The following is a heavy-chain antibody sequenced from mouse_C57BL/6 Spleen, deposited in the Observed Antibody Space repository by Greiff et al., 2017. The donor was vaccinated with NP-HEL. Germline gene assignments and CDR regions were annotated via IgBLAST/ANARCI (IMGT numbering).Heavy chain of an antibody. D-gene: IGHD3-2*02. V-gene: IGHV1-81*01. CDR2: IYPRSGNT. CDR3: AREGDSSGTFAY. CDR1: GYTFTSYG. Sequence: VQLQQSGAELARPGASVKLSCKASGYTFTSYGISWVKQRTGQGLEWIGEIYPRSGNTYYNEKFKGKATLTADKSSSTAYMELRSLTSEDSAVYFCAREGDSSGTFAYWGQGTLVTVSA. J-gene: IGHJ3*01.